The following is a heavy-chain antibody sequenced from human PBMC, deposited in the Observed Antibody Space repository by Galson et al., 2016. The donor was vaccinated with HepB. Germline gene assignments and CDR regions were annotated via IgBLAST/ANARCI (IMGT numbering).Heavy chain of an antibody. CDR3: ARNPNSHYYYYYYGLDV. CDR2: INPGNGNA. CDR1: GYTFSGYP. Sequence: SVKVSCKASGYTFSGYPMHWVRQAPGQSLEWMGWINPGNGNAKYSQKFQGRVTITRDTTASTAYMEFSSLRSEDTAVYYCARNPNSHYYYYYYGLDVWGQGTTVTGSS. D-gene: IGHD4-23*01. V-gene: IGHV1-3*01. J-gene: IGHJ6*02.